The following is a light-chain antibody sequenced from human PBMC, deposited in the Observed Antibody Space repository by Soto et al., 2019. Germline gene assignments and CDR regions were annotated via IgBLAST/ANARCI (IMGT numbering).Light chain of an antibody. CDR1: SSNIVAGYD. CDR2: ANK. V-gene: IGLV1-40*01. CDR3: QTYDSSPSGYV. Sequence: QSVLTQPPSVSRAPGQRVTISCTSSSSNIVAGYDVHWYQQLPGAAPKLLIYANKNRPAGVPDRFSASKSGTSASLAITGLQAEDDADYYCQTYDSSPSGYVFGTGTKSPS. J-gene: IGLJ1*01.